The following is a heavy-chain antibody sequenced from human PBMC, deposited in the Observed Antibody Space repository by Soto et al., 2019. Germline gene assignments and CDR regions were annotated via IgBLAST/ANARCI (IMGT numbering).Heavy chain of an antibody. V-gene: IGHV3-48*03. J-gene: IGHJ4*02. CDR3: ARDRSSGWYSD. D-gene: IGHD6-19*01. CDR2: ISSSGSTI. Sequence: EVQLVESGGGLVQPGGSLRLSCAASGFTFSSYEMTWVRQAPGKGLEWVSYISSSGSTIYYADSVKGRFTISRDNAKNSLYLQMNSLRAEDTAVYYCARDRSSGWYSDWGQGTLVTVSS. CDR1: GFTFSSYE.